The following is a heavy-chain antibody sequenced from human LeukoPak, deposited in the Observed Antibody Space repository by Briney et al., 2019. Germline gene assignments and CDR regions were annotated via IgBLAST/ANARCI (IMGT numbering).Heavy chain of an antibody. J-gene: IGHJ4*02. CDR2: FSRGSRFT. D-gene: IGHD3-10*01. CDR1: GFTFSDYY. Sequence: GGSLRLSCAASGFTFSDYYMSWIRQAPGKGLEGVSYFSRGSRFTNYADSVKGRFTISRDNAKNSLYLQMNSLRAEDTAVYYCAREYGSGRCFDFWGQGTLVTVSS. CDR3: AREYGSGRCFDF. V-gene: IGHV3-11*05.